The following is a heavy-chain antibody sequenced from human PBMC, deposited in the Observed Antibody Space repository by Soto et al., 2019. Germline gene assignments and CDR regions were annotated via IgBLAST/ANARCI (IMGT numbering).Heavy chain of an antibody. V-gene: IGHV1-18*01. CDR2: ISAYNGNT. J-gene: IGHJ6*02. CDR1: GYTFTRYG. Sequence: ASVKGSCKASGYTFTRYGISWVRQAPGQGLEWMGWISAYNGNTNYAQKLQGRVTMTTDTSTSTAYMELRSLRSDDTAVYYRARDPRIAARSYYYYGMDVWGQGTRVTVS. CDR3: ARDPRIAARSYYYYGMDV. D-gene: IGHD6-6*01.